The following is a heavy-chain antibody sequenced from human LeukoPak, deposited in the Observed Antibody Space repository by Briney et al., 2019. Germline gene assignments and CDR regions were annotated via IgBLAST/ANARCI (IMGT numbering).Heavy chain of an antibody. CDR1: RFTFSRYW. V-gene: IGHV3-15*01. CDR2: IRSKTDGGTT. J-gene: IGHJ5*02. CDR3: TTDPPGFGYCSGGSCSSDNWFDP. Sequence: GGSLRLSCAASRFTFSRYWMSWVRQAPGKGLEWVGLIRSKTDGGTTDYAAPVKGRFTISRDDSKNTLYLQMNSLKTEDTAVYYCTTDPPGFGYCSGGSCSSDNWFDPWGQGTLVTVSS. D-gene: IGHD2-15*01.